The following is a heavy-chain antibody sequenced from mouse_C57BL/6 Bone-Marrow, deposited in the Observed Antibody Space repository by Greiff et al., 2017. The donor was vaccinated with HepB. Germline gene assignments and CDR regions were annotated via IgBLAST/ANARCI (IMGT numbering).Heavy chain of an antibody. D-gene: IGHD2-4*01. CDR3: ARGGDDYDVGAMDY. CDR2: ISDGGSYT. V-gene: IGHV5-4*03. Sequence: EVKLVESGGGLVKPGGSLKLSCAASGFTFSSYAMSWVRQTPEKRLEWVATISDGGSYTYYPDNVKGRFTISRDNAKNNLYLQMSHLKSEDTAMYYCARGGDDYDVGAMDYWGQGTSVTVSS. J-gene: IGHJ4*01. CDR1: GFTFSSYA.